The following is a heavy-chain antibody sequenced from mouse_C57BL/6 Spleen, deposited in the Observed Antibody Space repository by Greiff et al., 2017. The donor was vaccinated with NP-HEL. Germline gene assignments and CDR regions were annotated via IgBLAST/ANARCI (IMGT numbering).Heavy chain of an antibody. CDR2: IYPSDSET. V-gene: IGHV1-61*01. D-gene: IGHD1-1*01. CDR1: GYTFTSYW. J-gene: IGHJ2*01. Sequence: VQLQQPGAELVRPGSSVKLSCKASGYTFTSYWMDWVKQRPGQGLEWIGNIYPSDSETHYNQKFKDKATLTVDKSSSTAYMQLSSLTSEDSAVYYCARGGSFDYWGQGTTPTVSS. CDR3: ARGGSFDY.